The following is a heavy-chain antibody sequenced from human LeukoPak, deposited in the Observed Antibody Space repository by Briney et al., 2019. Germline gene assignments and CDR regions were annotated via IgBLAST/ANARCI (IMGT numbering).Heavy chain of an antibody. V-gene: IGHV3-21*01. D-gene: IGHD2-8*02. Sequence: PGGSLRLSCAASGFTFSSYSMNWVRQAPGKGLEWDSSISSSSSYIYYADSVKGRFTISRDNAKNSLYLQMNSLRAEDTAVYYCARDAGIYKTYWWPTRGHWFDPWGQGTLVTVSS. CDR2: ISSSSSYI. J-gene: IGHJ5*02. CDR1: GFTFSSYS. CDR3: ARDAGIYKTYWWPTRGHWFDP.